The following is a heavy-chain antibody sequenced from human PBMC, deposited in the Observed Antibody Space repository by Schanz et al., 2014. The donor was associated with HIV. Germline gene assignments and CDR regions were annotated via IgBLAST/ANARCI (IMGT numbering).Heavy chain of an antibody. J-gene: IGHJ4*02. D-gene: IGHD3-22*01. CDR2: LWFDGSID. V-gene: IGHV3-33*03. CDR1: GFSFSSYG. Sequence: QVQLVESGGGGVQPGRSLRLSWAASGFSFSSYGMHRVRQAPGKGREGVAILWFDGSIDYYVDSVKGRFTVFRDNSKNTLYLQMNSLSPEDTAIYYCATMTQGFDSWGQGTLVTVSS. CDR3: ATMTQGFDS.